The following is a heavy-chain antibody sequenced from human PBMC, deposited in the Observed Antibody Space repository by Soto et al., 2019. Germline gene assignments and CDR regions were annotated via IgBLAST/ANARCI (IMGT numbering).Heavy chain of an antibody. CDR2: ISAYNGNT. Sequence: ASVKVSCKASGYTFTSYGISWVRQAPGQGLEWMGWISAYNGNTNYAQKLQGRVTMTTDTSTSTAYMELRSLRSDDTAVYYCASGYCSSTSCNGGAFDIWRQGTMVTVSS. D-gene: IGHD2-2*03. CDR3: ASGYCSSTSCNGGAFDI. V-gene: IGHV1-18*01. J-gene: IGHJ3*02. CDR1: GYTFTSYG.